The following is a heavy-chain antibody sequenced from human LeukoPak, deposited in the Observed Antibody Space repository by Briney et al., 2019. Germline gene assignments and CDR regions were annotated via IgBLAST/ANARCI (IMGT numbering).Heavy chain of an antibody. CDR2: ISNSGGNT. V-gene: IGHV3-23*01. J-gene: IGHJ4*02. CDR3: AKGGSYRPPDY. CDR1: GFTFSSYA. Sequence: GGSLRLSCAASGFTFSSYAMSWVRQAPGKGLEWVSAISNSGGNTYYADSVKGRFTISRDNSKNTLLLQMNSLRAEDTAVYYCAKGGSYRPPDYWGQGTLVTVSS. D-gene: IGHD1-26*01.